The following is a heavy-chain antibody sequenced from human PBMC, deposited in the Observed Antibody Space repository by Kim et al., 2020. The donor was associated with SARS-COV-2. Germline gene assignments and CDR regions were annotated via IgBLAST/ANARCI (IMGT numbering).Heavy chain of an antibody. D-gene: IGHD3-3*01. J-gene: IGHJ6*02. V-gene: IGHV3-23*01. CDR1: GFTFSSYA. Sequence: GGSLRLSCAASGFTFSSYAMSWVRQAPGKGLEWVSAISGSGGSTYYADSVKGRFTISRDNSKNTLYLQMNSLRAEDTAVYYCAKDLDREWFPYYYYYGMDVWGQGTTVTVSS. CDR3: AKDLDREWFPYYYYYGMDV. CDR2: ISGSGGST.